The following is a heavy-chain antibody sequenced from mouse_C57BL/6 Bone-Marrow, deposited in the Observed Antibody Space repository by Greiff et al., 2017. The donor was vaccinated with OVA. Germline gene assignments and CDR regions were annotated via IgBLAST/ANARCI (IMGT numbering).Heavy chain of an antibody. J-gene: IGHJ3*01. Sequence: EVQLQQSGPELVKPGASVKMSCKASGYTFTDYNMHWVKQSHGKSLEWIGYINPNNGGTSYNQKCKGKATLTVNKSSSTAYMELRSLTSEDSAVYYCARRDGYDYTWFAYWGQGTLVTVSA. D-gene: IGHD2-4*01. CDR2: INPNNGGT. CDR3: ARRDGYDYTWFAY. V-gene: IGHV1-22*01. CDR1: GYTFTDYN.